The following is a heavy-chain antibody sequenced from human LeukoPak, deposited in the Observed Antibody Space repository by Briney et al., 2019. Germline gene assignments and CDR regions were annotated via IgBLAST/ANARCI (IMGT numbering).Heavy chain of an antibody. CDR3: ARDGRYCRGGSCYNDY. CDR1: GYTFTGYY. Sequence: ASVKVSCKASGYTFTGYYMHWVRQAPGQGLEWMGWINPNSGGTNYAQKFQGRVTMTRDTSISTAYMELSRLRSDDTAVYYCARDGRYCRGGSCYNDYWGQGTLVTVSS. V-gene: IGHV1-2*02. CDR2: INPNSGGT. D-gene: IGHD2-15*01. J-gene: IGHJ4*02.